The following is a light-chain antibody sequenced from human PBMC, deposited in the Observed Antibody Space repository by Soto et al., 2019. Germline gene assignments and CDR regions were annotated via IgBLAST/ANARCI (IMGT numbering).Light chain of an antibody. CDR1: QSISSW. CDR3: QQYNSYSRT. Sequence: DIQMTQSPSTLSASVGDRVTITCRASQSISSWLAWYQQKPGKAPKLLIYDASSLEGGVPSRFSGSGSGTEFTLTINSLQPNDFATYYCQQYNSYSRTFGQGTKLEI. V-gene: IGKV1-5*01. J-gene: IGKJ2*01. CDR2: DAS.